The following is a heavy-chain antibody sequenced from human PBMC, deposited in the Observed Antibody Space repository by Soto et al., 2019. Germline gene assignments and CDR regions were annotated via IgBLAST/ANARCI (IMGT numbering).Heavy chain of an antibody. CDR3: ARHVLGGYYKVDY. CDR2: IIPIFGTA. CDR1: GGTFSSYA. V-gene: IGHV1-69*06. J-gene: IGHJ4*02. D-gene: IGHD3-3*01. Sequence: SVKVSCKASGGTFSSYAISWVRQAPGQGLEWMGGIIPIFGTANYNPSLKSRVTISVDTSKNQFSLKLSSVTAADTAVYYCARHVLGGYYKVDYWGQGTLVTVSS.